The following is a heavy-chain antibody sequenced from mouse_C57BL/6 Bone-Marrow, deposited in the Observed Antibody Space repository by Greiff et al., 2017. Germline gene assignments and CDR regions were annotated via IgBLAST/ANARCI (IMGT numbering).Heavy chain of an antibody. J-gene: IGHJ2*01. CDR1: GYTFTSYW. Sequence: QVQLQQPGAELVMPAASVKLSCKASGYTFTSYWMHWVKQRPGQGLEWIGEIDPSDSYTNYNQKFKGKSTLTVDKSSSTAYMQLSSLTSEDSAVYYCARQLRLFDYGGQGTTLTVSS. V-gene: IGHV1-69*01. CDR2: IDPSDSYT. CDR3: ARQLRLFDY. D-gene: IGHD3-2*02.